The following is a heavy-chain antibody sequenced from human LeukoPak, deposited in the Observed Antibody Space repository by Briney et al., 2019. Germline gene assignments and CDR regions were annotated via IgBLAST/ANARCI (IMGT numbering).Heavy chain of an antibody. V-gene: IGHV4-39*01. CDR2: IYYSGST. Sequence: PSETLSLTCTVSGGSTSSASYYWGWIRQPPGKGLEWIGSIYYSGSTYYNPSLKSRVTISVDTSKNQFSLKLSSVTAADTAVFYCASYYSDSTAYRFDYWGQGALVTVSS. D-gene: IGHD3-22*01. J-gene: IGHJ4*02. CDR1: GGSTSSASYY. CDR3: ASYYSDSTAYRFDY.